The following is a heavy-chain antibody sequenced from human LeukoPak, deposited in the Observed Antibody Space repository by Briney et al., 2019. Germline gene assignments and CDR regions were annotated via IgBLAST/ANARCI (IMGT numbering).Heavy chain of an antibody. Sequence: GGSLRLSCAASVFTFISYTMNGVRQAPGKGLEWVSSIRSSSSYIYYADSVKGRFTISRDNAKNSLYLQMNSLRAEDTAVYYCARDGWLDYWGQGTLVTVSS. J-gene: IGHJ4*02. V-gene: IGHV3-21*01. D-gene: IGHD5-24*01. CDR3: ARDGWLDY. CDR1: VFTFISYT. CDR2: IRSSSSYI.